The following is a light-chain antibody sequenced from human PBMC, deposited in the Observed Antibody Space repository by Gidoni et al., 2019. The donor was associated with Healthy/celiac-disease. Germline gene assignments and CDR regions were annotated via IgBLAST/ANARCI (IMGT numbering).Light chain of an antibody. CDR1: SSDVGGYNY. CDR2: EVS. V-gene: IGLV2-14*01. CDR3: SSYTSSSTLR. Sequence: QSALTQPASVSGSPGQSITISCTGTSSDVGGYNYVSWYQQHPGNAPKLMIYEVSNRPSGVSNRFSGSKSGNTASLTISGLQAEDEADYYGSSYTSSSTLRIGGGTKLTVL. J-gene: IGLJ2*01.